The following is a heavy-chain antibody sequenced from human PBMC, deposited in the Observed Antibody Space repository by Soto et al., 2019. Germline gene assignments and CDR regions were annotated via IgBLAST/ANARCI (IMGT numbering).Heavy chain of an antibody. V-gene: IGHV4-31*03. CDR1: GGSISSGVYY. CDR2: IYYSGST. J-gene: IGHJ6*03. D-gene: IGHD2-15*01. CDR3: ARNHCSGGSCYSRDYYYYYMDV. Sequence: PSETLSLTCTVSGGSISSGVYYWSWIRQHPGKGLEWIGYIYYSGSTYYNPSLKSRVTISVDTSKNQFSLKLSSVTAADTAVFYCARNHCSGGSCYSRDYYYYYMDVWGKGTTVTVSS.